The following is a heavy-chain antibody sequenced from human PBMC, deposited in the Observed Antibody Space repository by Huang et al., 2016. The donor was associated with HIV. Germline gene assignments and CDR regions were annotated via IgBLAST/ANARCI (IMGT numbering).Heavy chain of an antibody. D-gene: IGHD3-10*01. CDR3: ARFGSYYYGSGSYLDAFDI. CDR2: ISGSGGSI. V-gene: IGHV3-48*01. J-gene: IGHJ3*02. Sequence: EVQLMESGGGLVQPGGSLSLSCAASGFTFSTSNMNWVRQATGKRLEWISEISGSGGSIYNADSVRGRCTISRENAKNALYLQMNSLRAEDTAVYYCARFGSYYYGSGSYLDAFDIWGQGTMVTVSS. CDR1: GFTFSTSN.